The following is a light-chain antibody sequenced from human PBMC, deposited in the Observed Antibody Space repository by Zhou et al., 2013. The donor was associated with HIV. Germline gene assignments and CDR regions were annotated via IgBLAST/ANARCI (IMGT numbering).Light chain of an antibody. J-gene: IGKJ4*01. CDR2: AAS. CDR1: QSISSY. Sequence: DIQMTQSPSSLSASVGDRVTIICRASQSISSYLNWYQQRPGKAPRLLIYAASSLQSGVPSRFSGSGSGTDFTLTVSSLQPEDFATYYCQQSYTTPPLTFGGGTKV. V-gene: IGKV1-39*01. CDR3: QQSYTTPPLT.